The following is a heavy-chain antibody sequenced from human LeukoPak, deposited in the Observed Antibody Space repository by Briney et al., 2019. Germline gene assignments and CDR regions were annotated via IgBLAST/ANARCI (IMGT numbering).Heavy chain of an antibody. CDR2: IYTSGST. J-gene: IGHJ4*02. D-gene: IGHD3-9*01. CDR1: GGSISSYY. Sequence: SETLSLTCTVSGGSISSYYWSWIRQPAGKGLEWIGRIYTSGSTNYNPSLKSRVTISVDTSKNQFSLKLSSVTAADTAVYYCARRVRYFDWSYYFDYWGQGTLVTVSS. CDR3: ARRVRYFDWSYYFDY. V-gene: IGHV4-4*07.